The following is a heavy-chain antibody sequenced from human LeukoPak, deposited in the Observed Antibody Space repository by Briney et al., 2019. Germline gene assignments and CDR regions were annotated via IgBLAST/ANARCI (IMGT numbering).Heavy chain of an antibody. CDR3: ARGQLRPLHNWFDP. CDR1: GYTFTSYG. Sequence: ASVNVSCKASGYTFTSYGISWVRQAPGQGLEWMGWISGYNGYTNYTQKLQGRVTMTTDTSTSTVYMELRSLRSDDTAVYYCARGQLRPLHNWFDPWGQGTLVTVSS. V-gene: IGHV1-18*01. J-gene: IGHJ5*02. CDR2: ISGYNGYT. D-gene: IGHD6-19*01.